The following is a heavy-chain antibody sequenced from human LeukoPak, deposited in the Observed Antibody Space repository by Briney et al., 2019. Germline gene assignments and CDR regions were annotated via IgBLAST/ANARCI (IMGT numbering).Heavy chain of an antibody. D-gene: IGHD3-22*01. CDR2: IYSGGST. CDR3: ASGLYYFDTSGYLYY. J-gene: IGHJ4*02. V-gene: IGHV3-53*01. Sequence: GGSLRLSCAASGFTVSSNYMSWVRQAPGKGLEWVSVIYSGGSTYYADSVMGRFTISRDNSKNTLYLQMNSLRAEDTAVYYCASGLYYFDTSGYLYYWGQGTLVTVSS. CDR1: GFTVSSNY.